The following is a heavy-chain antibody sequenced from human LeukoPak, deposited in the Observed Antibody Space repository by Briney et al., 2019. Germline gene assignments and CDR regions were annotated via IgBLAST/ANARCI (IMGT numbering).Heavy chain of an antibody. D-gene: IGHD3-9*01. CDR3: ARGPTVDYDILTGYYHFNS. V-gene: IGHV4-34*01. CDR2: INHSGST. CDR1: GASFSGYY. J-gene: IGHJ5*02. Sequence: SETLSLTCALYGASFSGYYWSWIRQPPAKGLEWIGEINHSGSTNYNPSLKSRVTISIDKSKNQFSLKLSSVTAADTAVYYCARGPTVDYDILTGYYHFNSWGQGTLVTVSS.